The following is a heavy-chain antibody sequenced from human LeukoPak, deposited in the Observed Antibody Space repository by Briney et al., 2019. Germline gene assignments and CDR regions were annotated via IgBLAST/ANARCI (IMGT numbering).Heavy chain of an antibody. J-gene: IGHJ4*02. D-gene: IGHD2-2*01. Sequence: SETLSLTCAVYGGSFSGYYWSWIRQPPGKGLEWIGEINHSGSANYNPSLKSRVTISVDTSKNQFSLKLSSVTAADTAVYYCARQGAFIVVVPAARVFDYWGQGTLVTVSS. CDR3: ARQGAFIVVVPAARVFDY. CDR2: INHSGSA. V-gene: IGHV4-34*01. CDR1: GGSFSGYY.